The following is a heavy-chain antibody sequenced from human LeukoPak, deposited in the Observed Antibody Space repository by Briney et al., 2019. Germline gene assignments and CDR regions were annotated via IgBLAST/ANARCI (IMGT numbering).Heavy chain of an antibody. J-gene: IGHJ4*02. D-gene: IGHD3-22*01. CDR2: IYSGGST. V-gene: IGHV3-66*01. Sequence: PGGSLRLSCAASGFTVSSNYMSWVRQAPGKGLEWVSVIYSGGSTYYADSVKGRFTISRDNSKNTLYLQMNSLRAEDTAVYYCARDTYYYDSSGYPDYWGQGTLVTVSS. CDR1: GFTVSSNY. CDR3: ARDTYYYDSSGYPDY.